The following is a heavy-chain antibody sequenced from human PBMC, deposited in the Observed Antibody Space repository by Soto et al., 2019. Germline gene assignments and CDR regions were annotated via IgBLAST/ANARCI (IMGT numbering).Heavy chain of an antibody. D-gene: IGHD3-10*01. CDR2: IFHSGTT. Sequence: PSETLSLTCTVSGASISSSYWSWIRQPPGKGLEWIGYIFHSGTTNYNPSLKSRVTISVDTSKNQFSLKLSSVTAADTAVYYCARIRITMVRGVIPNYYYGMDVWGQGTTVTVSS. V-gene: IGHV4-59*08. CDR3: ARIRITMVRGVIPNYYYGMDV. CDR1: GASISSSY. J-gene: IGHJ6*02.